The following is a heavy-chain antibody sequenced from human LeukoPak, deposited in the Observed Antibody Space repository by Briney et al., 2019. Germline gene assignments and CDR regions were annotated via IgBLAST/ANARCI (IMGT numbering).Heavy chain of an antibody. Sequence: QPGGSLRLSCAASGFTFSSYWMHWVRQAPGKGLVWVSRIKGDGSSTTYADSVKGRFTISRDNAKNTLYLQMNSLRAEDTAVYYCTSQVHCRSTSCYLTDAIDIWGQGTMVTVSS. D-gene: IGHD2-2*01. J-gene: IGHJ3*02. CDR2: IKGDGSST. CDR3: TSQVHCRSTSCYLTDAIDI. CDR1: GFTFSSYW. V-gene: IGHV3-74*01.